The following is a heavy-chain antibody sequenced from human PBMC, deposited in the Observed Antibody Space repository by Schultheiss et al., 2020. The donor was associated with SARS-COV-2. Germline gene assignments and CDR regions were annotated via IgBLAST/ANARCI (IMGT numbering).Heavy chain of an antibody. Sequence: GGSLRLSCAASGFTFSDYWMHWVRQAPGKGLVWVSHINDDGSRATYADSVKGRFTISRDNAKNTLYLQMNSLRVEDTAVYYCARYCSGGSCSGIGHYYGMDVWGQGTTVTVSS. CDR3: ARYCSGGSCSGIGHYYGMDV. J-gene: IGHJ6*02. CDR1: GFTFSDYW. D-gene: IGHD2-15*01. CDR2: INDDGSRA. V-gene: IGHV3-74*01.